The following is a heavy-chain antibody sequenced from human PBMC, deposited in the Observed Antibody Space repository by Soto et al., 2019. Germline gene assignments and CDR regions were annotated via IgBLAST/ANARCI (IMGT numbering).Heavy chain of an antibody. CDR3: AKDGGPTSLVSPGC. V-gene: IGHV1-18*01. J-gene: IGHJ4*02. CDR1: GYTFTDSS. CDR2: ISVYNGDT. Sequence: QVQLVQSGAEVKKPGASVKVSCKASGYTFTDSSITWLRQAPGQGLEWMGWISVYNGDTNYAQSLQGRVTMTTDTSTSTAFMELRSLTSDDTAVYYCAKDGGPTSLVSPGCWGQGTLVTVSS. D-gene: IGHD3-16*01.